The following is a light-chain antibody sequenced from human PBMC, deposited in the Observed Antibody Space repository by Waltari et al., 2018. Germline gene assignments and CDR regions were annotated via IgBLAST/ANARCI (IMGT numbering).Light chain of an antibody. CDR2: GVR. J-gene: IGLJ1*01. CDR3: ASYAGSRYV. CDR1: SSDVGGYNY. V-gene: IGLV2-8*01. Sequence: QSALTQPPSASGSPGQSVTISCPGTSSDVGGYNYVSWYQQHPGKVPKLMIYGVRKRPSGVPDRFSGSKSGNTASLTVSGLQAEDEADYYCASYAGSRYVFGTGTKVTVL.